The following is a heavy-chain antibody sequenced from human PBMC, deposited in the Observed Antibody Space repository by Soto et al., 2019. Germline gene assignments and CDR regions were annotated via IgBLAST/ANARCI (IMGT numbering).Heavy chain of an antibody. V-gene: IGHV4-4*07. Sequence: PSETLSLTCTVSSGSFSTYYWSWIRQPAGKGLEWIGRIYSSGSTLYNPSLKSRVTMSVDTSRNHFSLNLNSVTPADTAVYYCAGGAAADYFHYWGQGTLVTVSS. CDR3: AGGAAADYFHY. D-gene: IGHD6-13*01. CDR1: SGSFSTYY. CDR2: IYSSGST. J-gene: IGHJ4*02.